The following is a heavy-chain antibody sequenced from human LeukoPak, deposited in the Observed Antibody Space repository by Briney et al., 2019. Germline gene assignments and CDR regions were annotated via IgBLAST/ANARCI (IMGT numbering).Heavy chain of an antibody. CDR1: GFTFSSYD. D-gene: IGHD5-12*01. CDR3: AKKEQANGYGKPD. J-gene: IGHJ4*02. Sequence: GGSLSLSWAASGFTFSSYDVSWVRQAPGEGLECVAASNRGVGRKYYADPVKSRFNISRDNSKNPLYLQMNDLGADYTAVSYCAKKEQANGYGKPDWGQGTLVTVSS. CDR2: SNRGVGRK. V-gene: IGHV3-23*01.